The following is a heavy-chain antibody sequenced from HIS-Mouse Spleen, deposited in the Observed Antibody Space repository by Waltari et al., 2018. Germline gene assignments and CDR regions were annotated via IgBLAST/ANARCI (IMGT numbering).Heavy chain of an antibody. Sequence: EVQLLESGGGLVQPGGSLRLSWAASGFIFSSYAMSWVRQAPGKGLEWVSAISGSGGSTYYADSVKGRFTISRDNSKNTLYLQMNSLRAEDTAVYYCAKGARYSGSYYDYWGQGTLVTVSS. V-gene: IGHV3-23*01. J-gene: IGHJ4*02. CDR2: ISGSGGST. CDR3: AKGARYSGSYYDY. D-gene: IGHD1-26*01. CDR1: GFIFSSYA.